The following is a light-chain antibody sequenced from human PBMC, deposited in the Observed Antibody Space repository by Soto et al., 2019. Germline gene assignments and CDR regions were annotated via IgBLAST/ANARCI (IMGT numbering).Light chain of an antibody. CDR1: QSVTSKY. CDR2: DTS. J-gene: IGKJ5*01. CDR3: QQREHWPPIT. V-gene: IGKV3-11*01. Sequence: EILLTQSPGTLSLSPGERATLSCWASQSVTSKYLAWYQQKPCQAPRLLIYDTSNRATGIPARFSGSGSGTDFTLTISSLETEDFAVYYCQQREHWPPITFGQGTRLEIK.